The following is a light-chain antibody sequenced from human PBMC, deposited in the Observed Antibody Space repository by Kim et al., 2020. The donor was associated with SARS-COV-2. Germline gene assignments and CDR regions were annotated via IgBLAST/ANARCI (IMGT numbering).Light chain of an antibody. V-gene: IGLV3-21*04. CDR2: YDS. J-gene: IGLJ1*01. Sequence: SYELTQPPSVSVAPGQTARVTCGGDNIGSESVHWYQQKSGQAPVLVIYYDSDRPSGIPERFSGSNSGNTATLTISRVEAGDEADYYCQVWDSRSDHIVFG. CDR3: QVWDSRSDHIV. CDR1: NIGSES.